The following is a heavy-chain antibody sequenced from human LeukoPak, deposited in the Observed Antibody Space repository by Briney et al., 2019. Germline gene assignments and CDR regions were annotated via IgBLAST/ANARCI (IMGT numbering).Heavy chain of an antibody. D-gene: IGHD6-13*01. V-gene: IGHV1-2*02. J-gene: IGHJ5*02. CDR1: GYTFTGYY. CDR2: INPNSGGT. Sequence: WASVKVSCKASGYTFTGYYMHWVRQAPGQGLEWMGWINPNSGGTNYAQKFQGRVTMTRDTSTSTVYMELSSLRSEDTAVYYCARGQHGIAAAGTGNWFDPWGQGTLVTVSS. CDR3: ARGQHGIAAAGTGNWFDP.